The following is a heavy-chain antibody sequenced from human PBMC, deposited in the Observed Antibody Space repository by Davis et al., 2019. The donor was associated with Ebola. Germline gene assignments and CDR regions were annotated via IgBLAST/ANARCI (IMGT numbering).Heavy chain of an antibody. J-gene: IGHJ4*02. D-gene: IGHD2-21*01. Sequence: ASVKVSCKASGYTFTDYNIHWMRQAPGQGLEWLGRVILKSGATNYAQKFQGRVTMTRDTSISTVYMELSSLGYDDTAVYYCARGGGSTYSGIDHWGQGTLVTVSS. CDR3: ARGGGSTYSGIDH. CDR1: GYTFTDYN. V-gene: IGHV1-2*06. CDR2: VILKSGAT.